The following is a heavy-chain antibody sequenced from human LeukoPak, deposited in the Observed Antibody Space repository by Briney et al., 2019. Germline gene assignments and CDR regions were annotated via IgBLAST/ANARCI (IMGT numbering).Heavy chain of an antibody. V-gene: IGHV1-8*01. CDR1: GYTFTSYD. CDR3: ARGGYYGTGSYPDY. D-gene: IGHD3-10*01. Sequence: ASVKVSCKASGYTFTSYDINWVRNATGQGLEWMGWMNPNSGNTGYAQKFQGRVTMTRNTSISTAYMELSSLRSEDTAVYYCARGGYYGTGSYPDYWGQGTLVTVSS. J-gene: IGHJ4*02. CDR2: MNPNSGNT.